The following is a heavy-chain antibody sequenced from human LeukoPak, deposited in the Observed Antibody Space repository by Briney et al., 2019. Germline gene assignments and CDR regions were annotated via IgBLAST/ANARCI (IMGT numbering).Heavy chain of an antibody. CDR3: ATQILLCNYY. J-gene: IGHJ4*02. CDR1: GYSISSGYD. D-gene: IGHD3-10*02. CDR2: TFYSGVT. Sequence: KPSETLSLTCTVSGYSISSGYDWAWIRQPPGKGLEWIGITFYSGVTYYNPSLKSRVTISVDTSKNQSSLKLSSVTAADTAVYYCATQILLCNYYWGQGTVVSVSS. V-gene: IGHV4-38-2*02.